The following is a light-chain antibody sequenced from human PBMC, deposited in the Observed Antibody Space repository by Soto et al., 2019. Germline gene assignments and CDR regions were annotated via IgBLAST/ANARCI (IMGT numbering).Light chain of an antibody. V-gene: IGKV4-1*01. J-gene: IGKJ2*01. CDR2: WAS. Sequence: DIVMTQSPDSLTVSLGERATINCKSSQTVLHRSNNKNFLAWYQQKPGQPPKLLIYWASTRQSGVPDRFSGSGSGTDFTLTISSLQAEDVAVYYCHQYYSAPYTFGQGTKLEIK. CDR1: QTVLHRSNNKNF. CDR3: HQYYSAPYT.